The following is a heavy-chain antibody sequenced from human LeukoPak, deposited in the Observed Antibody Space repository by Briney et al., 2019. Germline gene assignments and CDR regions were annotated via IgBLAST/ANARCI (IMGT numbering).Heavy chain of an antibody. J-gene: IGHJ4*02. CDR1: GYSISSGYY. Sequence: PSETLSLTCAVSGYSISSGYYWGWIRQPPGKGLEWIGSIYHSGSAYYNPSLKSRVTISVDTSKNQFSLKLSSVTAADTAVYYCARQGSDCYPDYWGQGTLVTVSS. CDR3: ARQGSDCYPDY. D-gene: IGHD2-21*01. V-gene: IGHV4-38-2*01. CDR2: IYHSGSA.